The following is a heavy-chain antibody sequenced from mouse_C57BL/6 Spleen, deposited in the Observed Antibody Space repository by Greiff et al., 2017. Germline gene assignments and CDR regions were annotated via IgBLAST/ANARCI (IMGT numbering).Heavy chain of an antibody. Sequence: QVQLQQSGPELVKPGASVKISCKASGYAFSSSWMNWVKQRPGKGLEWIGRIYPGDGDTNYNGKFKGKATLTADKSSSTAYMQLSSLTSEDSAVYFCARGTTSDYWGQGTTLTVSS. D-gene: IGHD1-1*01. J-gene: IGHJ2*01. CDR1: GYAFSSSW. CDR3: ARGTTSDY. CDR2: IYPGDGDT. V-gene: IGHV1-82*01.